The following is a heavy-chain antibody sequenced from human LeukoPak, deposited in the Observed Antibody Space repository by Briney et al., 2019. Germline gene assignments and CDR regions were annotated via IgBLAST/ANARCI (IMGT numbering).Heavy chain of an antibody. D-gene: IGHD3-16*02. CDR2: INSDGSST. CDR1: GFTFSSYW. V-gene: IGHV3-74*01. Sequence: GGSLRLSRAASGFTFSSYWMHWVRQAPGKGLVWVSRINSDGSSTIYADSVKGRFTISRDNAKNTLYLQMNSLRAEDTAVYYCARERGRATDYDYVWGSYHQVNWFDPWGQGTLVTVSS. J-gene: IGHJ5*02. CDR3: ARERGRATDYDYVWGSYHQVNWFDP.